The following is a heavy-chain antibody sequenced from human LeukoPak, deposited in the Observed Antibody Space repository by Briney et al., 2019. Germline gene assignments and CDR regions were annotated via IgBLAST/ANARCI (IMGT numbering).Heavy chain of an antibody. CDR3: ARDLPYCSSTTCYARHFDS. CDR1: GYTFNTYG. D-gene: IGHD2-2*01. J-gene: IGHJ4*02. Sequence: ASVKVSCKASGYTFNTYGITWVRQGPGQGREWMGWISAYNGHTQSAQKVQGRVTMTTDTSTNTAYMELRSLRSDDTAVYYCARDLPYCSSTTCYARHFDSWGQGTLVTVSS. CDR2: ISAYNGHT. V-gene: IGHV1-18*01.